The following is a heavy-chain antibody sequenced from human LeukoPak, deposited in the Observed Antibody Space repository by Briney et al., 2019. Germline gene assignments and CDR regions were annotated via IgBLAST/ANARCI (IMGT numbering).Heavy chain of an antibody. D-gene: IGHD4-17*01. CDR3: AKVRDDYGDYYYGMDV. V-gene: IGHV3-9*01. CDR1: GFTFDDYA. Sequence: GGPLRLSCAASGFTFDDYAMHWVRQAPGKGLEWVSGISWNSGSIGYADSVKGRFTISRDNAKNSLYLQMNSLRAEDTALYYCAKVRDDYGDYYYGMDVWGQGTTVTVSS. J-gene: IGHJ6*02. CDR2: ISWNSGSI.